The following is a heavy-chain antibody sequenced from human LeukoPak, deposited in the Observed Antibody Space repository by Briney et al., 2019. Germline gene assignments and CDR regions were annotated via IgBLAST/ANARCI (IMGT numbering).Heavy chain of an antibody. V-gene: IGHV4-30-2*01. Sequence: SQTVSLTCTVSGGSISSGGYYWSWIRQPPGKGLEWIGYIYHRGSTYYNPSLKSRVTISVDRSKNQFSLKLSSVTAADTAVYYCACGYSGSYYFDYWGQGTLVTVSS. CDR3: ACGYSGSYYFDY. CDR1: GGSISSGGYY. J-gene: IGHJ4*02. CDR2: IYHRGST. D-gene: IGHD1-26*01.